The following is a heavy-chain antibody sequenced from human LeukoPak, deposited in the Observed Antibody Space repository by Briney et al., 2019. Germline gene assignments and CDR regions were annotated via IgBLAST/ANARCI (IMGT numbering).Heavy chain of an antibody. D-gene: IGHD5-24*01. V-gene: IGHV4-39*01. CDR3: ARTENYIPEDWFDP. CDR2: ICYSGST. Sequence: PSETLSLTCTVSGGSFSSSSYCWGWIRQPPGKGLEWIGSICYSGSTFYNPSLKSRVTLSVDTSKNQFSLKLSSVTAADTAVYYCARTENYIPEDWFDPSGQGTLVTVSS. J-gene: IGHJ5*02. CDR1: GGSFSSSSYC.